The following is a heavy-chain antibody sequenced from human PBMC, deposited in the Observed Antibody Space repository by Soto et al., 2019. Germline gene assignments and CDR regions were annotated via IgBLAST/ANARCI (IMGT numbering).Heavy chain of an antibody. Sequence: QLQLQESGPGLVKPSETLSLTCTVSGGSISSSSYYWGWIRQPPGKGLEWIGSIYYSGGPYYNPSLKSRVTISVDTSKNQFSLTLSSVTAADTAVYYCARHVVVVVAALDYWGQGTLVTVSS. CDR2: IYYSGGP. CDR1: GGSISSSSYY. D-gene: IGHD2-15*01. V-gene: IGHV4-39*01. CDR3: ARHVVVVVAALDY. J-gene: IGHJ4*02.